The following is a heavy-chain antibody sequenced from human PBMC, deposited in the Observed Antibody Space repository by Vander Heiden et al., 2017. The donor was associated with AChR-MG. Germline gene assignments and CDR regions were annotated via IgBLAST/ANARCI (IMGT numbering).Heavy chain of an antibody. D-gene: IGHD1-20*01. J-gene: IGHJ3*02. CDR1: GGSISSNY. CDR2: IYYNGST. CDR3: ARVWYMAGPRTVFAFDI. Sequence: QVQLQESGPGLVKPSETLSLTCTVSGGSISSNYWTWIRQPPGKGLECIGYIYYNGSTTYNTSLKSRVTISIDTSKNKFTLKLNSVTAADTAVYYCARVWYMAGPRTVFAFDIWGQGTMVTVSS. V-gene: IGHV4-59*01.